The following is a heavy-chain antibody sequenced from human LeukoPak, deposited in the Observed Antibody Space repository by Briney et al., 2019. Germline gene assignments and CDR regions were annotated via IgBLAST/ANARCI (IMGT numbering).Heavy chain of an antibody. CDR3: AKDFPRHSSGWPLDYFDY. J-gene: IGHJ4*02. CDR2: ISGSGGST. Sequence: QPGGSLRLSCAASGFTFSSYAMSWVRQAPGKGLEWVSAISGSGGSTYYADSVKGRFTISRDNSKNTLYLQMNSLRAEDTAVYYCAKDFPRHSSGWPLDYFDYWGQGTLVTVSS. V-gene: IGHV3-23*01. CDR1: GFTFSSYA. D-gene: IGHD6-19*01.